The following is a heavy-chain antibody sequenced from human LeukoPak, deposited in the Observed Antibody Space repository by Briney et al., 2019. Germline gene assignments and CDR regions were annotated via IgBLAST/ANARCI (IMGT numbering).Heavy chain of an antibody. V-gene: IGHV4-59*01. J-gene: IGHJ4*02. Sequence: PSETLSLTCTVSGGSISSYYWSCIRQPPGKGLEWIGYIYYSGSTNYNPSLKSRVTISVDTSKNQFSLKLSSVTAADTAVYYCARDGGDSWGQGTLVTVSS. CDR2: IYYSGST. CDR1: GGSISSYY. CDR3: ARDGGDS. D-gene: IGHD2-21*02.